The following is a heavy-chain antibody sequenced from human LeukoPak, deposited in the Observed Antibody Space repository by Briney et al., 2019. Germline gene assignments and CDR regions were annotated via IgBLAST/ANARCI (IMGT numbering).Heavy chain of an antibody. CDR1: GFTISSYS. V-gene: IGHV3-23*01. D-gene: IGHD3-9*01. CDR2: VSGSGSST. Sequence: GGSLRLSCAASGFTISSYSMSWVRQAPRKGLEWVSLVSGSGSSTDYADSVKGRFTISRDNSKNTLYLQMSSLSAEDTAVYYCAKMNVLTGYYTPNFDFWGQGTLVTVSS. J-gene: IGHJ4*02. CDR3: AKMNVLTGYYTPNFDF.